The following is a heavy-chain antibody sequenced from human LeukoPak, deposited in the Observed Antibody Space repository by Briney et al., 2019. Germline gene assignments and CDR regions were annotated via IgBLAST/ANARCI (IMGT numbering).Heavy chain of an antibody. D-gene: IGHD5-18*01. CDR3: ARDIPGGASFLDQ. Sequence: PGGSLRLSCAASGFTFNNYWMSWVRQAPGKGLEWVAHIHESGSYQNYVDCVRGRFTVSRDNTNRLLYLQMDSLRAEDTAVYYCARDIPGGASFLDQWGQGTLVTVSS. V-gene: IGHV3-7*01. J-gene: IGHJ5*02. CDR2: IHESGSYQ. CDR1: GFTFNNYW.